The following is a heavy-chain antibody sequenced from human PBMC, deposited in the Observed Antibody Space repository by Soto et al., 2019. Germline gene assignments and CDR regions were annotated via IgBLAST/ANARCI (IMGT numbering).Heavy chain of an antibody. Sequence: GGSLRLSCTASGFTFGDYAMTCFRQAPGKGLEWVGFIRSKGTGGTTDYAASVKGRFTISRDDSKSIAYLQMNSLKTEDTAVYYCTRDFLYGSSDYYDDFILDVWGQGSTCTVSS. V-gene: IGHV3-49*03. J-gene: IGHJ6*02. CDR2: IRSKGTGGTT. CDR3: TRDFLYGSSDYYDDFILDV. D-gene: IGHD3-22*01. CDR1: GFTFGDYA.